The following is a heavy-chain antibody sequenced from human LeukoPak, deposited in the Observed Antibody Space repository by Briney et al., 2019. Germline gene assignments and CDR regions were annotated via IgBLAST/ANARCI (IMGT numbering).Heavy chain of an antibody. CDR2: ISSSGSTI. Sequence: GGSLRLSCAASGFTFSDYYMSWIRQAPGKGLEWVSYISSSGSTIYYADSVKGRFTISRDNAKNSLYLQMNSLRAEDTAVYYCAKEPYPQTYYYFDYWGQGTLVTVSS. CDR1: GFTFSDYY. V-gene: IGHV3-11*01. J-gene: IGHJ4*02. CDR3: AKEPYPQTYYYFDY. D-gene: IGHD2-21*01.